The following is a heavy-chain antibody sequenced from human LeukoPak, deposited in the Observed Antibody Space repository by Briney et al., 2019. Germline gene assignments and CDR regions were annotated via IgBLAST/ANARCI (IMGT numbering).Heavy chain of an antibody. Sequence: PSETLSLTCTVSGGSISSYYWSWIRQPAGKGLEWIGRIHTSGSTNYNPSLKSRVTMSVDTSKNQFSLKLSSVTAADTAVYYCAGSGSSIPYFDYWGQGTLVTVSS. CDR3: AGSGSSIPYFDY. D-gene: IGHD1-26*01. CDR2: IHTSGST. J-gene: IGHJ4*02. CDR1: GGSISSYY. V-gene: IGHV4-4*07.